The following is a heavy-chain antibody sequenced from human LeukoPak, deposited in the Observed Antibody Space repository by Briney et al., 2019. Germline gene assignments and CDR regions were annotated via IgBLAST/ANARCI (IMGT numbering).Heavy chain of an antibody. D-gene: IGHD3-10*01. CDR3: ASRRFGDLLFDY. Sequence: ASVKVSCRPSGGSFTTYAINWVRQAPGQGLEWMGAIILMFGTSHYAQNFQGRVTITADESTNTVYMELSSLRSEDTAMYYCASRRFGDLLFDYWGQGTLVTVSS. CDR2: IILMFGTS. CDR1: GGSFTTYA. J-gene: IGHJ4*02. V-gene: IGHV1-69*13.